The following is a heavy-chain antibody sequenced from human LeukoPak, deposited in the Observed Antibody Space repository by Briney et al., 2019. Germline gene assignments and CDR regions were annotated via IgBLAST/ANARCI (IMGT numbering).Heavy chain of an antibody. CDR2: IYADDSDT. CDR1: GYTFTNYW. V-gene: IGHV5-51*01. D-gene: IGHD5-18*01. J-gene: IGHJ5*02. CDR3: ARLAMAGYGWFDP. Sequence: GESLKISCKGSGYTFTNYWIGWVRQMPGKDLEWMGIIYADDSDTRYSPSFQGQVTISADKSISTAYLQWTSLKASDTAMYYCARLAMAGYGWFDPWGQGTLVTVSS.